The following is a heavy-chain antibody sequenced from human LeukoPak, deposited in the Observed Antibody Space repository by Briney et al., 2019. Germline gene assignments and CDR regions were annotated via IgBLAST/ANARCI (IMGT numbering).Heavy chain of an antibody. V-gene: IGHV4-34*01. CDR3: ARDEGWGSGAFDI. CDR1: GGSFSGYY. CDR2: INHSEST. D-gene: IGHD3-16*01. J-gene: IGHJ3*02. Sequence: SETLSLTCAVYGGSFSGYYWSWIRQPPGKGLEWIGEINHSESTNYDPSLKSRVTISVDTSKNQFSLKLSSVTAADTAVYHCARDEGWGSGAFDIWGQGTMVTVSS.